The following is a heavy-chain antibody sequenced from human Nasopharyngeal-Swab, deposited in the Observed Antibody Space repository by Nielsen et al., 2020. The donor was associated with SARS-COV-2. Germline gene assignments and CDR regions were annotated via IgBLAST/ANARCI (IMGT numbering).Heavy chain of an antibody. Sequence: WIRQPPGKGLEWVSSISSSSSYIYYADSVKGRFTISRDNAKNSLYLQMNSLRAEDPAVYYCARDEAMVRGVIVFDYWGQGTLVTVSS. V-gene: IGHV3-21*01. CDR3: ARDEAMVRGVIVFDY. D-gene: IGHD3-10*01. CDR2: ISSSSSYI. J-gene: IGHJ4*02.